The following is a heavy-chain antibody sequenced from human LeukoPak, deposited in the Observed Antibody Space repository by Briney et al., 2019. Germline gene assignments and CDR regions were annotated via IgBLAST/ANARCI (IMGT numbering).Heavy chain of an antibody. CDR2: IYSGGST. Sequence: GGSLRLSCAASGFTVSSNYMSWVRQAPGKGLEWVSVIYSGGSTYYADSVKGRFTISRDNSKNTLYLQMNSLRAEDTAVYYCARAPRKYYYYMDVWGKGTTVTVSS. J-gene: IGHJ6*03. V-gene: IGHV3-53*05. CDR3: ARAPRKYYYYMDV. CDR1: GFTVSSNY.